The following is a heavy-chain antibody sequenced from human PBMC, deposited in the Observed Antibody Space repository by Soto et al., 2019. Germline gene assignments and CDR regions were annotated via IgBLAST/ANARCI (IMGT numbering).Heavy chain of an antibody. V-gene: IGHV1-58*01. Sequence: SVNVSCKASGFTFSSSAVQWVRQARGQRLEWIGWIVLGNGNTNYAQKFRERVTITRDMSTSTAYMEVRSLTSDDTAVYYCATRIGNIGWYWLDTWGQGTLVTVSS. CDR1: GFTFSSSA. J-gene: IGHJ5*02. D-gene: IGHD6-19*01. CDR3: ATRIGNIGWYWLDT. CDR2: IVLGNGNT.